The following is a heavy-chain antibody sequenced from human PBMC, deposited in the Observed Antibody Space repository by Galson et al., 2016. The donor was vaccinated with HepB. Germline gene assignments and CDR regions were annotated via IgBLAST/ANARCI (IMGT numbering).Heavy chain of an antibody. Sequence: SVKVSCKASGYTFTSYGMSWVRQAPGQGLEWMGWISAYNGNTNYAQKVQGRVTMTIDTSTSTAYMELRSLSSDDTAVYYCATGVYVGNSVWGQGTLVTVSS. CDR3: ATGVYVGNSV. J-gene: IGHJ4*02. V-gene: IGHV1-18*04. CDR1: GYTFTSYG. CDR2: ISAYNGNT. D-gene: IGHD4-23*01.